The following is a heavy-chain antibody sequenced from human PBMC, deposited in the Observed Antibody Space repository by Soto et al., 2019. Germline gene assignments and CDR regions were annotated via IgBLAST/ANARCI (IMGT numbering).Heavy chain of an antibody. Sequence: LRLSCVASGFTFSSYAMFWVRQAPLNGLDWVSVISGSGGITYSADSVKGRFTISRDNSKNILYLQMNSLRAEDTAVYYCAKGITDTGGYYYYSMDVWGQGTAVTVSS. D-gene: IGHD2-15*01. V-gene: IGHV3-23*01. CDR3: AKGITDTGGYYYYSMDV. CDR1: GFTFSSYA. CDR2: ISGSGGIT. J-gene: IGHJ6*02.